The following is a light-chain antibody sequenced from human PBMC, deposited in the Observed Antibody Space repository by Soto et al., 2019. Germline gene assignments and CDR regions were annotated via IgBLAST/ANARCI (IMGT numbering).Light chain of an antibody. V-gene: IGLV2-14*01. J-gene: IGLJ1*01. Sequence: QSALTQPASVSGSPGQSITISCTGTSSDVGGDKSVSWYQQHPGKAPKLVIYGDSDRPSGTSSRFTGSKSGNTASLTISGLQAEDEADYYCSSYTSSSTYVFGSGTKVTVL. CDR2: GDS. CDR3: SSYTSSSTYV. CDR1: SSDVGGDKS.